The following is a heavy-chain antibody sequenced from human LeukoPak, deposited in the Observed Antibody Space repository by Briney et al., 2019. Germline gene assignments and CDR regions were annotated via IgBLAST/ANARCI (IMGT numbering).Heavy chain of an antibody. CDR2: ISSSSSYI. J-gene: IGHJ4*02. D-gene: IGHD4-17*01. CDR1: GFTFSSYS. V-gene: IGHV3-21*01. CDR3: ARDYRYGDYSGY. Sequence: NPGGSLRLSCAASGFTFSSYSMNWVRQAPGKGLEWVSSISSSSSYIYYADSVKGRFTFSRDNAKNSLYLQMNSLRAEDTAVYYCARDYRYGDYSGYWGQGTLVTVSS.